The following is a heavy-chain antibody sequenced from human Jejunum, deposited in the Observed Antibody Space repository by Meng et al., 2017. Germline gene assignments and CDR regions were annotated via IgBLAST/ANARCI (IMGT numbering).Heavy chain of an antibody. CDR3: VKDSFIDARWTYVGTGAY. J-gene: IGHJ4*02. V-gene: IGHV3-7*01. CDR1: GFTFSSYW. Sequence: GESLKISCVTSGFTFSSYWMTWVRQAPGKGLEWVSNIKQDGSEKHYVDSVKGRFTISRDNAKNSVYLQMNTLRAEDTAVYFCVKDSFIDARWTYVGTGAYWGQGTLVTVSS. CDR2: IKQDGSEK. D-gene: IGHD3-16*01.